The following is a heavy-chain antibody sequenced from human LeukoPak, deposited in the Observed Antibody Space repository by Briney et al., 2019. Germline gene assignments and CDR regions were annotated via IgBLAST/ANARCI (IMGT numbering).Heavy chain of an antibody. CDR3: AREDSSGYLGY. D-gene: IGHD3-22*01. CDR1: GASISNYY. CDR2: VSYSGRT. Sequence: PSETLSLTCTVSGASISNYYWSWIRQPPGKGLECIGYVSYSGRTNHNPSLKSRVTISVDTSKNQFSLKLTSLTAADTAVYYCAREDSSGYLGYWGQGTLVTVSS. J-gene: IGHJ4*02. V-gene: IGHV4-59*01.